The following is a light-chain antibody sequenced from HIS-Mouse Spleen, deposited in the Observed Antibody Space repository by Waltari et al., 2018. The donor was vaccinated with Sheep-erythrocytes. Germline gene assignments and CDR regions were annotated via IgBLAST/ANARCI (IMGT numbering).Light chain of an antibody. J-gene: IGLJ3*02. CDR1: RSNIGNNA. Sequence: QSVLTQPPSVSEAPRQRVTIPCSGSRSNIGNNAVTWYQQPPGKAPKLLIYYDDLLPSGVSDRFSGSKSGTSASLAISGLQSEDEADYYCAAWDDSLNGPVFGGGTKLTVL. CDR2: YDD. CDR3: AAWDDSLNGPV. V-gene: IGLV1-36*01.